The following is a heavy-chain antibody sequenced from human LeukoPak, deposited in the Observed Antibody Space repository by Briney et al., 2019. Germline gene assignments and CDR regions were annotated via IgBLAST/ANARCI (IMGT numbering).Heavy chain of an antibody. D-gene: IGHD2-2*01. J-gene: IGHJ4*02. CDR1: GYTFTGYY. Sequence: ASVKVSCKASGYTFTGYYMHWVRQAPGQGLEWMGWINPNSGGTNYAQKFQGRVTMTRDTSISTAYMELSRLRSDDTAVYYCARDSVVVPAAKEVADYCGQGTLVTVSS. CDR2: INPNSGGT. CDR3: ARDSVVVPAAKEVADY. V-gene: IGHV1-2*02.